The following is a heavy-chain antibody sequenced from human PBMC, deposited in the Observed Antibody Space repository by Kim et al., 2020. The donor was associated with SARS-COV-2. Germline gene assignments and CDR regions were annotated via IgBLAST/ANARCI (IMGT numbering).Heavy chain of an antibody. V-gene: IGHV5-10-1*01. J-gene: IGHJ5*02. CDR2: IDPSDSYV. D-gene: IGHD2-15*01. CDR3: ARQVDQEVVKNQWFDP. CDR1: GYTFSNFW. Sequence: GESLKISCKTSGYTFSNFWITWVRQLPGKGLEWMGTIDPSDSYVNYSPSFRGHVTMSVDKSITTAYLRWSSLKASDTATYYCARQVDQEVVKNQWFDPWGQGTLVTVSS.